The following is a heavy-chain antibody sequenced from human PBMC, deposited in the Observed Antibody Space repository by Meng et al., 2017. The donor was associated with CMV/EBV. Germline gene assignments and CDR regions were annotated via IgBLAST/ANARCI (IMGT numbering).Heavy chain of an antibody. Sequence: VQRVQSGAEGKKTGAPLKVACKASGYTFTSYGISWVRQAPGQGLEWMGWISAYNGNTNYAQKLQGRVTMTTDTSTSTAYMELRSLRSDDTAVYYCARAWVGEEYYFDYWGQGTLVTVSS. CDR3: ARAWVGEEYYFDY. D-gene: IGHD3-10*01. CDR2: ISAYNGNT. V-gene: IGHV1-18*01. J-gene: IGHJ4*02. CDR1: GYTFTSYG.